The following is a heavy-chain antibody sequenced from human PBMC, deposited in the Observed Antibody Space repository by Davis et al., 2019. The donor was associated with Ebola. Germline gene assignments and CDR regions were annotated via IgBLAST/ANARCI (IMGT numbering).Heavy chain of an antibody. J-gene: IGHJ6*02. Sequence: AASVKVSCKASGYTFTSYYMHWVRQAPGQGLEWMGRIIPILGIANYAQKFQGRVTITADKSTSTAYMELSSLRSEDTAVYYCGSGYYYYGMDVWGQGTTVTVSS. V-gene: IGHV1-69*02. D-gene: IGHD3-10*01. CDR3: GSGYYYYGMDV. CDR1: GYTFTSYY. CDR2: IIPILGIA.